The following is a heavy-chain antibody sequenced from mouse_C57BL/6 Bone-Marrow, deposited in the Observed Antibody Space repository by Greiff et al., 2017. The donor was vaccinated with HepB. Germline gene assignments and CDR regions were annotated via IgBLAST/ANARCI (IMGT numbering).Heavy chain of an antibody. CDR2: IWSGGST. D-gene: IGHD2-4*01. J-gene: IGHJ3*01. V-gene: IGHV2-2*01. CDR1: GFSLTSYG. CDR3: ARDFYYDYDGFAY. Sequence: QVHVKQSGPGLVQPSQSLSITCTVSGFSLTSYGVHWVRQSPGKGLEWLGVIWSGGSTDYNAAFISRLSISKDNSKSQVFFKINSLQADYTAIYYCARDFYYDYDGFAYWGQGTLVTVSA.